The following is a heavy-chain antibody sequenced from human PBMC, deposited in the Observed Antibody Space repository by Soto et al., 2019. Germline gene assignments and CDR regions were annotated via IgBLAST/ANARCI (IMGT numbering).Heavy chain of an antibody. V-gene: IGHV4-4*02. Sequence: PSETLSLTCTVSSGSISSSNWWSWVRQPPGKGLEWIGEIYHSGSTNYNPSLKSRVTISVDKSKNQSSLKLSSVTAAHTVVYYGARVKRGYGDYYFDYWCQESLVTVCS. D-gene: IGHD4-17*01. CDR3: ARVKRGYGDYYFDY. CDR1: SGSISSSNW. J-gene: IGHJ4*02. CDR2: IYHSGST.